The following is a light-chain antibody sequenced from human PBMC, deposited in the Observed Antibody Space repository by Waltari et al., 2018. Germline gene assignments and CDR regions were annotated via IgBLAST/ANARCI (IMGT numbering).Light chain of an antibody. Sequence: ILLTHSPDSLPVSLAERATLTSKSSQIVLSNPPNKTSLPWYQQKPGQAPKLLFYWASTREYGVPDRFSGSGSGTEFTLTISGLQADDAAIYYCQQYYDIPGTFGQGTRLEIK. J-gene: IGKJ2*01. CDR2: WAS. V-gene: IGKV4-1*01. CDR3: QQYYDIPGT. CDR1: QIVLSNPPNKTS.